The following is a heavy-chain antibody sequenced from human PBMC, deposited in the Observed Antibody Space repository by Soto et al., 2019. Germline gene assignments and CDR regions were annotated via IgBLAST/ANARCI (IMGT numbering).Heavy chain of an antibody. CDR2: IYSGGST. J-gene: IGHJ1*01. Sequence: EVQLVESGGGLVQPGGSLRLSCAASGFTVSSNYMNWVRQAPGKGLGWVSVIYSGGSTYYADSVKGRFTISRDNSKNTLSLQMNSLRAEDTAVYYCARDFVHGDHPEYFQHWGQGTLVTVSS. CDR3: ARDFVHGDHPEYFQH. D-gene: IGHD4-17*01. V-gene: IGHV3-66*01. CDR1: GFTVSSNY.